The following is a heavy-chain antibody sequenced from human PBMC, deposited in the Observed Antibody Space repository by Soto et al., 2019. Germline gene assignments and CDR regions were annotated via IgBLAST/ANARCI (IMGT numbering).Heavy chain of an antibody. Sequence: EVQLVESGVGLVQPGGSLRLSCAASGFASSSYWMTWVRHPPGKGLEWVANIREDGSERQYVDSVKGRFTISRDNAENSLYLQMDSLRAEDTAVYYCARDRKYYYSSAYYDAFDMWGQGTMVTVSS. CDR3: ARDRKYYYSSAYYDAFDM. V-gene: IGHV3-7*05. CDR1: GFASSSYW. J-gene: IGHJ3*02. D-gene: IGHD3-22*01. CDR2: IREDGSER.